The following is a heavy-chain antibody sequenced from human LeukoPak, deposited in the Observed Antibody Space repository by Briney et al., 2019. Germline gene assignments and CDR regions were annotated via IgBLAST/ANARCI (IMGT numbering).Heavy chain of an antibody. CDR3: AHRLGASYNSWDVGIFGY. D-gene: IGHD6-13*01. CDR2: IHWDDDK. Sequence: SGPTLVNPTQTLTLTCTFSGFSLSTSGVGVGWIRQPPGKALECLALIHWDDDKRYNPSLKSRLTITKDTSKNQVVLTMTNMDPVDTATYFCAHRLGASYNSWDVGIFGYWGQGTLVTVSS. V-gene: IGHV2-5*02. CDR1: GFSLSTSGVG. J-gene: IGHJ4*02.